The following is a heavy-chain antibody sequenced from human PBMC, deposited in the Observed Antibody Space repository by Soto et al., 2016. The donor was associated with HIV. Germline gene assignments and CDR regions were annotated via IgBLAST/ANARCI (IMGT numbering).Heavy chain of an antibody. CDR1: GYTFTNYD. CDR2: MNPNSGNT. CDR3: ARGEAIWFRKSLAEYYFDS. V-gene: IGHV1-8*03. D-gene: IGHD3-10*01. J-gene: IGHJ4*02. Sequence: QVQLVQSGTEVKKPGASVKVSCTASGYTFTNYDINWVRQATGQGLEWMGWMNPNSGNTGYAQKFQGRVTISRNTSINTAYVELSSLTSEDTAVYYCARGEAIWFRKSLAEYYFDSWGQGTLVTVSS.